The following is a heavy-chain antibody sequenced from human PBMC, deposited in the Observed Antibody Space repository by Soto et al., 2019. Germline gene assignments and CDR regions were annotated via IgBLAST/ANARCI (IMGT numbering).Heavy chain of an antibody. Sequence: EVQLVESGGGLVQPGGSLRLSCAASGFTFSRYWMSWVRQAPGKGLEWVANIKQDGSEKYYVDSVKGRFTISRDNAKNSLYLLMNSLRAEDTAVYYCASNGGMDVWGQGATVTVSS. CDR2: IKQDGSEK. V-gene: IGHV3-7*01. D-gene: IGHD2-8*01. J-gene: IGHJ6*02. CDR1: GFTFSRYW. CDR3: ASNGGMDV.